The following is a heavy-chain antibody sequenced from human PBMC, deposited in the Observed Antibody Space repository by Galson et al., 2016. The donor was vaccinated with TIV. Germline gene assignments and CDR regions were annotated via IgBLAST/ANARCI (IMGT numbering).Heavy chain of an antibody. D-gene: IGHD6-13*01. Sequence: SLRLSCAASGFKFSTYWMHWVRQGPGKGLVWVSRINSDGSTIYADSVKGRFTVARDNGKNTLYLQMNSLRVDDTAVYYCARDAASGNWYKYGMDVWGQGTTVTVSS. V-gene: IGHV3-74*01. CDR1: GFKFSTYW. CDR3: ARDAASGNWYKYGMDV. J-gene: IGHJ6*02. CDR2: INSDGST.